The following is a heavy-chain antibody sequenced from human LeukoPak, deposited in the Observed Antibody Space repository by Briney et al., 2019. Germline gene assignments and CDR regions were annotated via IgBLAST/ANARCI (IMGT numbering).Heavy chain of an antibody. CDR2: IYSGGST. CDR3: ARDNWDSSGSDY. D-gene: IGHD6-19*01. Sequence: GGSLRLSCAASGFTFSSYAMSWVRQAPGKGLEWVSVIYSGGSTYYADSVKGRFTISRDNSKNTLYLQMNSLRAEDTAVYYCARDNWDSSGSDYWGQGTLVTVSS. V-gene: IGHV3-53*01. CDR1: GFTFSSYA. J-gene: IGHJ4*02.